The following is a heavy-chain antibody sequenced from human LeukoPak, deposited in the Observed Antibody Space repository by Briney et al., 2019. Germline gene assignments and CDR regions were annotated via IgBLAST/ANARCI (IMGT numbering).Heavy chain of an antibody. Sequence: PSETLSLTCAVYGGSFSGYYWSWIRQPPGKGLEWIGEINHSGSTNYNPSLKSRVTISVDTSKNQSSLKLSSVIAADTAVYYCARLDGGYWGQGTLVTVSS. V-gene: IGHV4-34*01. CDR2: INHSGST. J-gene: IGHJ4*02. D-gene: IGHD3-10*01. CDR3: ARLDGGY. CDR1: GGSFSGYY.